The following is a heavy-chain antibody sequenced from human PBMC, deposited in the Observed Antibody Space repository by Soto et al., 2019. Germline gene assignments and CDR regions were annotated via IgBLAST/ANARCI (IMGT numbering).Heavy chain of an antibody. V-gene: IGHV3-74*01. Sequence: GGSLRLSCAASGFTFTNYWMHWVRQAPGKGLVWVSRINNDGRTATYADSVKGRFTISRDNAENTLYLQMDSLRAEDTAVYYCARGSSPTGYWGQGTLVTVSS. D-gene: IGHD6-13*01. J-gene: IGHJ4*02. CDR3: ARGSSPTGY. CDR2: INNDGRTA. CDR1: GFTFTNYW.